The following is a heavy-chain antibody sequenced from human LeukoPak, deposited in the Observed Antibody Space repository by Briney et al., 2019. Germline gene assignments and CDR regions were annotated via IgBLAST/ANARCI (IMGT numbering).Heavy chain of an antibody. D-gene: IGHD6-13*01. CDR3: ARGDEFSSSWYYYYMDV. CDR2: INAGNGNT. V-gene: IGHV1-3*03. J-gene: IGHJ6*03. CDR1: GGTFSSYA. Sequence: ASVKVSCKASGGTFSSYAISWVRQAPGQRLEWMGWINAGNGNTKYSQEFQGRVTMTRDTSTSTVYMELSSLRSEDTAVYYCARGDEFSSSWYYYYMDVWGKGTTVTISS.